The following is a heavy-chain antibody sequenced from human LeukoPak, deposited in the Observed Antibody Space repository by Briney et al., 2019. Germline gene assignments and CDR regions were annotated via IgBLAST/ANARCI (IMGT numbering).Heavy chain of an antibody. J-gene: IGHJ1*01. Sequence: SETLSLTCTVSGGSISRDYWSWIRQPPGKGLEWIGYIYYTGSTNYNPSLKSRVTISVDTSKNQFSLKLSSVTAADTAVYYCARAGEIFGVVTYFQHWGQGTLVTVSS. V-gene: IGHV4-59*01. CDR1: GGSISRDY. D-gene: IGHD3-3*01. CDR2: IYYTGST. CDR3: ARAGEIFGVVTYFQH.